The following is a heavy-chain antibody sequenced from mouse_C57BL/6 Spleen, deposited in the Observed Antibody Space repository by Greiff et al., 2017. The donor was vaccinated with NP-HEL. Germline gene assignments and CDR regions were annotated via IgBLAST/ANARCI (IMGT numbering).Heavy chain of an antibody. CDR3: AMGTTVVAVDY. CDR2: IYPGDGDT. Sequence: VQRVESGAELVKPGASVKISCKASGYAFSSYWMNWVKQRPGKGLEWIGQIYPGDGDTNYNGKFKGKATLTADKSSSTAYMQLSSLTSEDSAVYFCAMGTTVVAVDYWGQGTTLTVSS. V-gene: IGHV1-80*01. J-gene: IGHJ2*01. CDR1: GYAFSSYW. D-gene: IGHD1-1*01.